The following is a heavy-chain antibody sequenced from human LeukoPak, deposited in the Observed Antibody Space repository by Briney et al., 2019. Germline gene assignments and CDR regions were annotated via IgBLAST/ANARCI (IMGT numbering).Heavy chain of an antibody. Sequence: ASVKVSCKVSGYTLTELSMHWVRQAPGKGLEWMGGFDPEDGETIYAQKFQGRVTMIEDTSTDTAYMELSSLRSEDTAVYYCATKTGDVAFDIWGQGTMVTVSS. CDR3: ATKTGDVAFDI. CDR2: FDPEDGET. D-gene: IGHD7-27*01. J-gene: IGHJ3*02. CDR1: GYTLTELS. V-gene: IGHV1-24*01.